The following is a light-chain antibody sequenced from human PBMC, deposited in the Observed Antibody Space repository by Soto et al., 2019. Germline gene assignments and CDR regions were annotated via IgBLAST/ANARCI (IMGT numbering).Light chain of an antibody. CDR3: QQSYSTPCS. V-gene: IGKV1-39*01. Sequence: DIQMTQSPSSLSASVGDRVTITCRASRSIGNYLNWYQQKPESAPKLLIYLTSSLQSGVPSRFSGSGSGTDFTLSISSLQPEDFATYYCQQSYSTPCSFGQGTKLEIK. CDR1: RSIGNY. J-gene: IGKJ2*02. CDR2: LTS.